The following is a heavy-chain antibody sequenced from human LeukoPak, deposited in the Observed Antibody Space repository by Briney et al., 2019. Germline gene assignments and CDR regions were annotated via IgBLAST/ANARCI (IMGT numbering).Heavy chain of an antibody. J-gene: IGHJ4*02. Sequence: GGSLRLSCAASGFTFSSYAMSWVRQAPGKGLEWVSAISGSGGSTYYADSVKGRFTISRDNSKNTLYLQMNSLRAEDTAVYYCAKGPSYYYDSSKFYFDYWGQGTLVTVSS. V-gene: IGHV3-23*01. D-gene: IGHD3-22*01. CDR1: GFTFSSYA. CDR2: ISGSGGST. CDR3: AKGPSYYYDSSKFYFDY.